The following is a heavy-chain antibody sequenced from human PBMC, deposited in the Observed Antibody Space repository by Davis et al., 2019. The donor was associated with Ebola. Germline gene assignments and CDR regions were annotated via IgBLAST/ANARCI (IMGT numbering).Heavy chain of an antibody. V-gene: IGHV4-34*01. CDR1: GGSFSGYY. CDR3: ARGVAYTWFDP. Sequence: MPSETLSLTCAVYGGSFSGYYWSWIRQPPGKGLEWIGEINHSGSTNYNPSLKSRVTTSVDTAKNQFSLKLSSVTAADTAVYYCARGVAYTWFDPWGQGTLVTVSS. J-gene: IGHJ5*02. CDR2: INHSGST.